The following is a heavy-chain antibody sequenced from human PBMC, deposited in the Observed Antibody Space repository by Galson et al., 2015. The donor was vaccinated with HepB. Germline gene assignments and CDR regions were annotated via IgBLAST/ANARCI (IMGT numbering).Heavy chain of an antibody. V-gene: IGHV3-74*01. CDR2: INTDGSST. CDR1: GFTFSNYW. J-gene: IGHJ5*02. CDR3: TRGAIGGGTSDNWFDA. Sequence: SLRLSCAASGFTFSNYWMSWVRQAPGKGLEWVSRINTDGSSTTYADSVKGRFTISRDNAKNTMYLQMNSLRLEDTAVYYCTRGAIGGGTSDNWFDAWGQGTVVTVSS.